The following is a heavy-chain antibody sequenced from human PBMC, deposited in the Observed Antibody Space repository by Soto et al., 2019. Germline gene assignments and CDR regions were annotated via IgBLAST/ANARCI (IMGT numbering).Heavy chain of an antibody. V-gene: IGHV3-11*06. CDR2: ITSSGSK. CDR3: VRDRAGATVKGDF. Sequence: QVQLVESGGGLVKPGGSLRLSCEASRLIFSDYYMSWIRQAPGKGLEWLSYITSSGSKKYAESVRGRFTISRDNAKNLVYLQMDSLGAEDTAVYYCVRDRAGATVKGDFWGQGTVVTVSS. CDR1: RLIFSDYY. J-gene: IGHJ4*02. D-gene: IGHD3-10*01.